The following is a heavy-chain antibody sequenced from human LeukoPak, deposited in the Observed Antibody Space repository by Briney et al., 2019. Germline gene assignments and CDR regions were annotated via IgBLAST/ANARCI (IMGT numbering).Heavy chain of an antibody. CDR3: ARVGGVTMIVVLIGDGFDI. J-gene: IGHJ3*02. CDR2: IYYRGSS. Sequence: SETLSLTCTVSGGSISSYYWSWIRQPPGKGLEWIGYIYYRGSSNYNPSFKSRVTISVDTSKNQFSLKVSSVTAADMAVYYCARVGGVTMIVVLIGDGFDIWGQGTMVTVSS. D-gene: IGHD3-22*01. V-gene: IGHV4-59*01. CDR1: GGSISSYY.